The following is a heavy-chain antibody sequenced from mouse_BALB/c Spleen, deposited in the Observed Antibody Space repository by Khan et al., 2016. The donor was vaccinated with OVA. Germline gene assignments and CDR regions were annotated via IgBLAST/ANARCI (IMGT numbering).Heavy chain of an antibody. CDR1: GYTFTDYY. Sequence: VQLQESGAELARPGASVTLSCKASGYTFTDYYIIWMRQRTGQGLEWIGEIYPGSDNTYYNEKFKGKATLTADKSSSTAYMQLSSLTSEDSAVYFCAREWAAWFPYWGQGTLVTVSA. CDR2: IYPGSDNT. V-gene: IGHV1-77*01. CDR3: AREWAAWFPY. J-gene: IGHJ3*01.